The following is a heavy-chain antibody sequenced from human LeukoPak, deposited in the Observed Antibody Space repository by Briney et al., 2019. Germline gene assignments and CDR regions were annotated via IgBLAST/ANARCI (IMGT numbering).Heavy chain of an antibody. V-gene: IGHV4-30-4*01. J-gene: IGHJ4*02. CDR1: GGSISSSNW. CDR3: ARDLAGGSYFDY. CDR2: IYYSGST. Sequence: SETLSLTCAVSGGSISSSNWWSWVRQPPGKGLEWIGYIYYSGSTYYNPSLKGRVTISVDTSKNQFSLKLSSVTAADTAVYYCARDLAGGSYFDYWGQGTLVTVSS. D-gene: IGHD3-16*01.